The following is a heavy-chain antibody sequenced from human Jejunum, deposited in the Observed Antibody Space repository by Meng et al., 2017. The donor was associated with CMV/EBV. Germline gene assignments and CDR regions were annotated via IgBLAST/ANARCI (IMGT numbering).Heavy chain of an antibody. CDR2: ISYGDFT. Sequence: CTVSGASVSKNYCSWIRQSPGKGLEWIGYISYGDFTNYNPSLKSRVTISVDTSKNQCSLILTSISAADAAVYYCARGSGYSVYDDWGQGTLVTVSS. CDR1: GASVSKNY. V-gene: IGHV4-59*02. CDR3: ARGSGYSVYDD. J-gene: IGHJ4*02. D-gene: IGHD5/OR15-5a*01.